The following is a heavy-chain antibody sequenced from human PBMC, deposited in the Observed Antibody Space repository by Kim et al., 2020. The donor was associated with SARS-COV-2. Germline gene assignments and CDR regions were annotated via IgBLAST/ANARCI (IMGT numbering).Heavy chain of an antibody. CDR1: GFTFSSYD. CDR3: VRDRMGGAFDM. Sequence: GGSLRLSCATSGFTFSSYDMNWVRQAAGKGLEGLSVISKSSATIYCADSVEGRFSISIDNAKKSLFLQMNSLRDEDTALYYCVRDRMGGAFDMWDQGTMVTVSS. J-gene: IGHJ3*02. CDR2: ISKSSATI. D-gene: IGHD3-16*01. V-gene: IGHV3-48*02.